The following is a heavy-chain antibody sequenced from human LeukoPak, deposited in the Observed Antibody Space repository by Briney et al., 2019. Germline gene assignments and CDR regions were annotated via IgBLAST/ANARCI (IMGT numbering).Heavy chain of an antibody. V-gene: IGHV1-2*02. CDR1: GYTFTGYY. Sequence: ASVKVSCKASGYTFTGYYMHWVRQAPGQGLEWMGWINPNSGGTNYAQKFQGRVTMTRDTSTSTAYMELSRLRSDDTAVYYCASEYYDFWSGYRRIDYWGQGTLVTVSS. J-gene: IGHJ4*02. CDR2: INPNSGGT. D-gene: IGHD3-3*01. CDR3: ASEYYDFWSGYRRIDY.